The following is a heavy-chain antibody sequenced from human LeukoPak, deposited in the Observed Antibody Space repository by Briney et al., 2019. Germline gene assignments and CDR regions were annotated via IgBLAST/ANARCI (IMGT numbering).Heavy chain of an antibody. V-gene: IGHV4-4*07. CDR3: ARVDVFGVVSSDYYYYYMDV. CDR2: IYTSGST. J-gene: IGHJ6*03. Sequence: PSETLSLTCSVSGGSISGYYWSWIRQPAGKGLEWIGRIYTSGSTNYNPSLKSRVTMSVDTSKNQFSLKLSYVTAADTAVYYCARVDVFGVVSSDYYYYYMDVWGKGTTVTVSS. CDR1: GGSISGYY. D-gene: IGHD3-3*01.